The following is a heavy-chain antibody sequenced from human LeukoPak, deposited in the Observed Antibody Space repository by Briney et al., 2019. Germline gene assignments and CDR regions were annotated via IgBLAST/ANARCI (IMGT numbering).Heavy chain of an antibody. Sequence: SETLSLTCTVSGGSISSYYWSWIRQPPGKGLGWIGYIYTSGSTNYNPSLKSRVTISVDTSKNQFSLKLSSVTAADTAVYYCARHQGHCSSTSCYQIAARDAFDIWGQGTMVTVSS. V-gene: IGHV4-4*09. D-gene: IGHD2-2*01. J-gene: IGHJ3*02. CDR1: GGSISSYY. CDR2: IYTSGST. CDR3: ARHQGHCSSTSCYQIAARDAFDI.